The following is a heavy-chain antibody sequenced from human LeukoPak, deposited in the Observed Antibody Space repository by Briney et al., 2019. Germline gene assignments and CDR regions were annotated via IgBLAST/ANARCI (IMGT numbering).Heavy chain of an antibody. V-gene: IGHV1-18*01. CDR2: ISAYNGNT. D-gene: IGHD3-16*01. CDR1: GNTFTNNG. Sequence: ASVKVSCKASGNTFTNNGISWVRQAPGQGLEWMGWISAYNGNTNYAQKFQGRVTMTRNTSISTAYMELSSLRSEDTAVYYCARGKRILRGFGYWGQGTLVTVSS. CDR3: ARGKRILRGFGY. J-gene: IGHJ4*02.